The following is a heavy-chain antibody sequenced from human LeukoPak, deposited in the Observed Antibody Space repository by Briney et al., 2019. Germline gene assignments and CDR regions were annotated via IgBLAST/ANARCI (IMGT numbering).Heavy chain of an antibody. CDR1: GGPISSSSYY. D-gene: IGHD1-26*01. Sequence: SETLSLTCTVSGGPISSSSYYWGWIRQPPGKGLEWIGSIYYSGSTYYNPSLKSRVTISVDTSKNQFSLKLSSVTAADTAVYYCARAYSGSYYEGWFDPWGQGTLVTVSS. V-gene: IGHV4-39*07. CDR3: ARAYSGSYYEGWFDP. CDR2: IYYSGST. J-gene: IGHJ5*02.